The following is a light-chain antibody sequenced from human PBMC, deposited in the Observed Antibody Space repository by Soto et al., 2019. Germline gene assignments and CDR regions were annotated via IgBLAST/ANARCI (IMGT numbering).Light chain of an antibody. CDR2: GAS. V-gene: IGKV3-15*01. J-gene: IGKJ1*01. CDR1: QSVRSN. Sequence: EIVMTQSPATLSVSPGERATLSCRASQSVRSNLAWYQQKPGQAPRLLISGASTRATGFPARFSGSGSGTEFTLTFSSLQSEDFAVYYCQQYHDWPRTFGQGTK. CDR3: QQYHDWPRT.